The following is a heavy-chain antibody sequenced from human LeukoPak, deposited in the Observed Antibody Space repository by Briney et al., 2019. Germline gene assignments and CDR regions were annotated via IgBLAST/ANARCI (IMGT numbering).Heavy chain of an antibody. CDR1: GYSFTSYW. V-gene: IGHV5-51*01. J-gene: IGHJ6*03. Sequence: GESLKISCQGSGYSFTSYWIGWVRQMPGKGLGWMGIIYPGDSDTRYSPSFQGQVTISADKSVSTAYLQWSSLKASDTAMYYCARRQRGVAAASTYYYYMDVWGKGTTVTVSS. CDR2: IYPGDSDT. D-gene: IGHD6-13*01. CDR3: ARRQRGVAAASTYYYYMDV.